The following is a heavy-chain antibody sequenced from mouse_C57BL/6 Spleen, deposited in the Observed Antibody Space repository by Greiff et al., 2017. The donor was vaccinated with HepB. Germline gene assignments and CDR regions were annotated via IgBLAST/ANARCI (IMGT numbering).Heavy chain of an antibody. V-gene: IGHV1-5*01. CDR2: IYPGNSDT. Sequence: EVQLVESGTVLARPGASVKMSCKTSGYTFTSYWMHWVKQRPGQGLEWIGAIYPGNSDTSYNQKFKGKAKLTAVTAASTAYMELSSLTNEDAAVYYCTRGDVYPAWFAYWGQGTLVTVSA. J-gene: IGHJ3*01. CDR3: TRGDVYPAWFAY. CDR1: GYTFTSYW.